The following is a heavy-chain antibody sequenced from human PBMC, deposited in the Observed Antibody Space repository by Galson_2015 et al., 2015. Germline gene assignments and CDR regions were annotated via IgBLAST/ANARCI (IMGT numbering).Heavy chain of an antibody. J-gene: IGHJ4*02. CDR3: TTNLIAAAGTISY. CDR2: IKSKTDGGTT. D-gene: IGHD6-13*01. V-gene: IGHV3-15*01. Sequence: SLRLSCAASGVTFGDGCVSWVRQAPGKGLEWVGRIKSKTDGGTTDYAAPVKGRFTISRDDSKNTLYLQMNSLKTEDTAVYYCTTNLIAAAGTISYWGQGTLVTVSS. CDR1: GVTFGDGC.